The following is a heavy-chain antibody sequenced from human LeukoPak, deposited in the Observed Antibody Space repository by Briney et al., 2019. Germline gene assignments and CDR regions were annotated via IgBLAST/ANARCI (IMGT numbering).Heavy chain of an antibody. CDR2: IYSGGST. D-gene: IGHD5-12*01. Sequence: GGSLRLSCAASGFTFSNAWMSWVRQAPGKGLEWVSVIYSGGSTYHADSVKGRFTISRDNSKNTLYLQMNSLRAEDTAVYYCASSSGYSGYGDDYWGQGTLVTVSS. CDR3: ASSSGYSGYGDDY. J-gene: IGHJ4*02. V-gene: IGHV3-66*01. CDR1: GFTFSNAW.